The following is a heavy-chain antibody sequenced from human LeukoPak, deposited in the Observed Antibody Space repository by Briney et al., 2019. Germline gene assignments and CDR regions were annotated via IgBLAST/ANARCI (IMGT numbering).Heavy chain of an antibody. J-gene: IGHJ4*02. CDR2: IYYSGST. D-gene: IGHD2-8*02. V-gene: IGHV4-30-4*01. CDR3: ARTGGTIDY. CDR1: GGSISRSDYY. Sequence: PSQTLSLTCAVSGGSISRSDYYWSWIRQPPGKGLEWIGYIYYSGSTYYNPSLKSRVTISVDTPKNQFSLKLNSVTAADTAVHYCARTGGTIDYWGQGTLVTVSS.